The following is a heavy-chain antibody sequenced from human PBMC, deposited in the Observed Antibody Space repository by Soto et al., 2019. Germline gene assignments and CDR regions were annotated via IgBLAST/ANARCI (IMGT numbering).Heavy chain of an antibody. Sequence: PSETLSLTCTVSGGSISSYDWSWIQQPPGKGLEWIGYIYYSGSTNYNPSLKSRVTISVDTSKNQFSLKLSSVTAADTAVYYCARGRGGWFINQLLNAFDIWGQGTMVTVSS. D-gene: IGHD2-2*01. CDR3: ARGRGGWFINQLLNAFDI. V-gene: IGHV4-59*01. CDR1: GGSISSYD. J-gene: IGHJ3*02. CDR2: IYYSGST.